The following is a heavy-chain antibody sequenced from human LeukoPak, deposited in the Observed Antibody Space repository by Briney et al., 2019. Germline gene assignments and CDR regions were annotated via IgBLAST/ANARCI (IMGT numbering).Heavy chain of an antibody. Sequence: ASVKVSCKASGYTFTGYGISWVRQAPGQGLEWMGRIIPILGIANYAQKFQGRVTITADKSTSTAYMELSSLRSEDTAVYYCASAGTLGYCSGGSCPNWFDPWGQGTLVTVSS. D-gene: IGHD2-15*01. CDR3: ASAGTLGYCSGGSCPNWFDP. J-gene: IGHJ5*02. CDR1: GYTFTGYG. CDR2: IIPILGIA. V-gene: IGHV1-69*04.